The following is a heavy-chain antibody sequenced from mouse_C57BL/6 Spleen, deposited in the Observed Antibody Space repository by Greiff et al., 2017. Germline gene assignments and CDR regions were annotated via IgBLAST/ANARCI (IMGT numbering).Heavy chain of an antibody. V-gene: IGHV1-55*01. Sequence: QVQLQQPGAELVKPGASVKMSCKASGYTFTSYWITWVKQRPGQGLEWIGDIYPGSGNTNYNEKFKSKATLTVDTSSSTAYMQLSSLTSEDSAVYYCARGVTTIVPDYWGQGTTLTVSA. CDR3: ARGVTTIVPDY. CDR2: IYPGSGNT. CDR1: GYTFTSYW. J-gene: IGHJ2*01. D-gene: IGHD1-1*01.